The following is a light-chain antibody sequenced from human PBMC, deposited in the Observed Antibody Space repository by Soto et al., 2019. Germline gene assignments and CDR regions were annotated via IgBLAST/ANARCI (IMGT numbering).Light chain of an antibody. CDR2: DVG. Sequence: QPVLTPPAPLAGSPGEAIPLPRTGNRSDVGGYNSVPWYQPHPGKAPKLILYDVGDRPSGVSYRFSGSKSGNTASLTISGLQAADEADYFCSSFTSSMTNVFGSGTKVTVL. J-gene: IGLJ1*01. CDR1: RSDVGGYNS. CDR3: SSFTSSMTNV. V-gene: IGLV2-14*03.